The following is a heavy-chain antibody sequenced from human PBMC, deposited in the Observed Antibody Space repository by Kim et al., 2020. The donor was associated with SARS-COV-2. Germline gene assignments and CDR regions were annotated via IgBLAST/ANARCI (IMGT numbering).Heavy chain of an antibody. D-gene: IGHD3-10*01. CDR1: GFTFSSYS. CDR2: ISSSSSTI. V-gene: IGHV3-48*02. J-gene: IGHJ5*02. CDR3: ARERTMVRGTVNRFDP. Sequence: GGSLRLSCAASGFTFSSYSMNWVRQAPGKGLEWVSYISSSSSTIYYADSVKGRFTISRDNAKNSLYLQMNSLRDEDTAVYYCARERTMVRGTVNRFDPWGQGTLVTVSS.